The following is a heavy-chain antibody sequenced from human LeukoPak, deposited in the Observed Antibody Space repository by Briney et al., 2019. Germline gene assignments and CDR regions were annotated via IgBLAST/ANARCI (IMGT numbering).Heavy chain of an antibody. J-gene: IGHJ4*02. D-gene: IGHD4-23*01. Sequence: SETLSLTCTVSGGSISSYYWSWIRQPPGKGLEWIGYIYTSGSTNYNPSLKSRVTISVDTSKNQFSLKLSSVTAADTAVYYCARHDYSGNVAFDYWGQGTLVTVSS. V-gene: IGHV4-4*09. CDR2: IYTSGST. CDR3: ARHDYSGNVAFDY. CDR1: GGSISSYY.